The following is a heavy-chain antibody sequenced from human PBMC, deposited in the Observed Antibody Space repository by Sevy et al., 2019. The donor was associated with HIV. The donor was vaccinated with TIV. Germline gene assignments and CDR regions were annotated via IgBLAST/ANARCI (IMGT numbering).Heavy chain of an antibody. CDR3: AGFTLPYDFWSGYSSGAFDI. V-gene: IGHV4-39*01. D-gene: IGHD3-3*01. Sequence: SETLSLTCTVSGGSISSSSYYWGWIRQPPGKGLEWIGSIYYSGSTYYNPSLKSRVTISVDPSKNQFSLKLSSVTAADTAVYYCAGFTLPYDFWSGYSSGAFDIWGQGTMVTVSS. CDR1: GGSISSSSYY. J-gene: IGHJ3*02. CDR2: IYYSGST.